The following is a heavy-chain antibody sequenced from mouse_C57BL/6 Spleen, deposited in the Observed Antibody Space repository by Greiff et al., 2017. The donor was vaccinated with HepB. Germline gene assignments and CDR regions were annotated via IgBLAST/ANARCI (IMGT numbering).Heavy chain of an antibody. J-gene: IGHJ2*01. CDR2: ISSGSSTI. Sequence: DVKLVESGGGLVKPGGSLKLSCAASGFTFSDYGMHWVRQAPEKGLEWVAYISSGSSTIYYADTVKGRFTISRDNAKNTLFLQMTSLRSEDTAMYYCARSNYVYFDYWGQGTTLTVSS. V-gene: IGHV5-17*01. CDR1: GFTFSDYG. D-gene: IGHD2-5*01. CDR3: ARSNYVYFDY.